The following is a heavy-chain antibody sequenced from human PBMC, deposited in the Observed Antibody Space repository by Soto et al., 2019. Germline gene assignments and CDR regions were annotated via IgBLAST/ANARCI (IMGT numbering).Heavy chain of an antibody. J-gene: IGHJ6*02. CDR2: IYYSGST. V-gene: IGHV4-59*01. CDR3: ARVSYGNPRHYGMDV. Sequence: QVQLQESGPGLVKPSETLSLTCTVSGGSISSYYWSWIRQPPGKGLEWIGYIYYSGSTNYNPSLKSQVTLSVDTSKNQFSLKLSSVTAADTAVYYCARVSYGNPRHYGMDVWGQGTTVTVSS. D-gene: IGHD3-10*01. CDR1: GGSISSYY.